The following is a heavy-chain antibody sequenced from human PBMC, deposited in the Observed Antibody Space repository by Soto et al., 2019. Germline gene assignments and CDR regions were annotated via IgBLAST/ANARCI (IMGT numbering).Heavy chain of an antibody. Sequence: SETLSLTCAVYGGAFIGYYCILIRHPPCKWLEWIGEINHSGSTNYNPSLKSRVTISVDTSKNQFSLKLSSVTAADTAVYYCARSRRITIFGVAPNWFDPWGQGTLVTVSS. CDR3: ARSRRITIFGVAPNWFDP. CDR1: GGAFIGYY. J-gene: IGHJ5*02. CDR2: INHSGST. D-gene: IGHD3-3*01. V-gene: IGHV4-34*01.